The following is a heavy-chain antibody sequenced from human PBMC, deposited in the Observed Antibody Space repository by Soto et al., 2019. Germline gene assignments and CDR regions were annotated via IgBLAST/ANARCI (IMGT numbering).Heavy chain of an antibody. V-gene: IGHV4-59*08. J-gene: IGHJ4*02. CDR2: ISYGGSN. Sequence: QVQLQESGPGLVKPSETLSLTCTVSGGSINSYYWSWIRQPPGKGMEWSGYISYGGSNNHNPSLKIPVTITVHPSKNPFSLRLTSVTAADTAVYYCARHNIEGGYRYFDHWGQGTLVTVSS. CDR1: GGSINSYY. CDR3: ARHNIEGGYRYFDH. D-gene: IGHD1-26*01.